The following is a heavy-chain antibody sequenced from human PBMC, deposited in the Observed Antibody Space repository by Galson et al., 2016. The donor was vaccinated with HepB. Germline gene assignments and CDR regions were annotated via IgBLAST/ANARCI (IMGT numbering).Heavy chain of an antibody. V-gene: IGHV4-34*01. Sequence: SETLSLTCAVDGGSFSGFYWNWIRQPPGKGLEWIGEINDSGSTNYNPSLKSRVTISVDTSKNQFSLRLSSVTAADTAVYYCARDLRSSWYGELFDPWGQGTLVTVSS. D-gene: IGHD6-13*01. CDR3: ARDLRSSWYGELFDP. CDR1: GGSFSGFY. J-gene: IGHJ5*02. CDR2: INDSGST.